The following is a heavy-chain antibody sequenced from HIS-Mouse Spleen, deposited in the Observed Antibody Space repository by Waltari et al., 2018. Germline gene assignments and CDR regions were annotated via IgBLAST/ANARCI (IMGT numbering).Heavy chain of an antibody. J-gene: IGHJ4*02. CDR2: IYYSGST. CDR1: GGSIRSSSYY. D-gene: IGHD2-2*01. V-gene: IGHV4-39*07. CDR3: ARVKDIVVVPAARTFDY. Sequence: QLQLQESGPGLVKPSETLSLTCTVSGGSIRSSSYYWGWIRHPPGKGLEWIGSIYYSGSTYYNPSLKSRVTISVDTSKNQFSLKLSSVTAADTAVYYCARVKDIVVVPAARTFDYWGQGTLVTVSS.